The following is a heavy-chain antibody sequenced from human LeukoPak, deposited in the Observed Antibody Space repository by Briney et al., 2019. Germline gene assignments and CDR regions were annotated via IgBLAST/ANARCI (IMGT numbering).Heavy chain of an antibody. CDR1: GGSFTDYY. J-gene: IGHJ4*02. CDR2: INHSGYT. CDR3: ARGQYTGYPTH. D-gene: IGHD5-12*01. Sequence: SETLSLTCAVYGGSFTDYYWSWNRRPPGKGLEWIGEINHSGYTNYNPSLKSRVSVSVDTSKNQFSLKLSSVTAADTAVYYCARGQYTGYPTHWGQGTLVTVSS. V-gene: IGHV4-34*01.